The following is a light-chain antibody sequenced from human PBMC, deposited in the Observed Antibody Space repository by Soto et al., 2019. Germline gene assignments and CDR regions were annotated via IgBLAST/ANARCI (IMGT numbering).Light chain of an antibody. CDR1: QGISNS. J-gene: IGKJ4*01. CDR2: GAS. V-gene: IGKV1-17*03. CDR3: LQYNSYPFT. Sequence: DIQMTQSPSAMSASLGDRVTITCRASQGISNSLAWFQQKPGRVPKRLIYGASTLQSWAPSRFSGSASGAAITLTISSLQPEDFETYYCLQYNSYPFTFGGGTKVDIK.